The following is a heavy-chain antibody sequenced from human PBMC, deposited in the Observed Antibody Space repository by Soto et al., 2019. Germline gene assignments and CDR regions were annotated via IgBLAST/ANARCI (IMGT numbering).Heavy chain of an antibody. J-gene: IGHJ4*02. Sequence: GGSLRLSCAASGFTFSSYGMHWVRQAPGKGLEWVAVISYDGSNKYYADSVKGRFTISRDNSKNTLYLQMNSLRAEDTAVYYCAKDGYSGSYAAVWGQGTLVTVSS. CDR3: AKDGYSGSYAAV. CDR1: GFTFSSYG. CDR2: ISYDGSNK. D-gene: IGHD1-26*01. V-gene: IGHV3-30*18.